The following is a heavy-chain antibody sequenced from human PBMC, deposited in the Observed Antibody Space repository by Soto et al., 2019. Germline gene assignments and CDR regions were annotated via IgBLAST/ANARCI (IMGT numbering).Heavy chain of an antibody. Sequence: GGSLRLSCAASGFTVSSNYMSWVRQAPGKGLEWVSVIYSGGSTYYADSVKGRFNSSRDNSKNTLYLQMNSLRAEDTAVYYCARAATTVVDYWGQGTMVTVSS. CDR1: GFTVSSNY. J-gene: IGHJ4*02. CDR3: ARAATTVVDY. D-gene: IGHD4-17*01. CDR2: IYSGGST. V-gene: IGHV3-66*01.